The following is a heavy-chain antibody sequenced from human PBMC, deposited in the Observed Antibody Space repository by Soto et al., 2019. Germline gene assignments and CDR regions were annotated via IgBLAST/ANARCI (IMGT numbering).Heavy chain of an antibody. V-gene: IGHV4-4*02. Sequence: QVQLQESGPGLVKPSGTLSLTCAVSSGSISSSNWWSWVRQPPGKGLEWIGEIYHSGSTNYNPSLKSRVTIAVDKSKNQFSLKLSSVTAADTAVYYCARAIPSFGGSSQFDYWGQGTLVTVSS. CDR3: ARAIPSFGGSSQFDY. D-gene: IGHD3-16*01. J-gene: IGHJ4*02. CDR1: SGSISSSNW. CDR2: IYHSGST.